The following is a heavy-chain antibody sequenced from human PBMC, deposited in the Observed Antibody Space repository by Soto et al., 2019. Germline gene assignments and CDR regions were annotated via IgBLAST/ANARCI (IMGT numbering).Heavy chain of an antibody. Sequence: PGGSLRLSCAASGFTFSSYAMSWVRQAPGKGLEWVSAISGSGGSTYYADSVKGRFTISRDNSKNTLYLQMNSLRAEDTAVYYCAKVPSTYYDFWSGYRRDDAFDIWGQGTMVTVSS. CDR2: ISGSGGST. D-gene: IGHD3-3*01. CDR1: GFTFSSYA. J-gene: IGHJ3*02. CDR3: AKVPSTYYDFWSGYRRDDAFDI. V-gene: IGHV3-23*01.